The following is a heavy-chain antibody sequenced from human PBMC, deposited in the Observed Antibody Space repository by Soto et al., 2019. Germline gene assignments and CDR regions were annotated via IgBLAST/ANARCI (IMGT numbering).Heavy chain of an antibody. CDR1: GYSFTSYW. Sequence: GESPKISCKVSGYSFTSYWISWVRQMPGKGLEWMGRIDPSDSYTNYSPSFQGHVTISADKSISTAYLQWSSLKASDTAMYYCARHRQGAAAGNDYYYYYGMDVWGQGTTVTVSS. CDR2: IDPSDSYT. J-gene: IGHJ6*02. V-gene: IGHV5-10-1*01. CDR3: ARHRQGAAAGNDYYYYYGMDV. D-gene: IGHD6-13*01.